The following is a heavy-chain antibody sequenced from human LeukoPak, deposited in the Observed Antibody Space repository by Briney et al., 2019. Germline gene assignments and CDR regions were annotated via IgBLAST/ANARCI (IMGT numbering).Heavy chain of an antibody. CDR1: GFTFSSYA. J-gene: IGHJ6*04. Sequence: GRSLRLSCAASGFTFSSYAMRWVRQAPGKGLEWVAVISYDGSNKYYADSVKGRFTISRDNSKNTLYLQMNSLRAEDTAVYYCARDHRRSYGMDVWGKGTTVTVSS. CDR2: ISYDGSNK. V-gene: IGHV3-30*04. CDR3: ARDHRRSYGMDV.